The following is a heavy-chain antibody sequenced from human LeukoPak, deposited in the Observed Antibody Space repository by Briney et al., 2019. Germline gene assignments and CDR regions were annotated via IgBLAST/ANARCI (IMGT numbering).Heavy chain of an antibody. V-gene: IGHV1-2*02. CDR3: ARDPSNSGYDYLYYFDY. J-gene: IGHJ4*02. Sequence: ASVKVSCKASGYTFTGYYMHWVRQGPGQGLEWMGCINLDNGGTNYAQKFQGRVTMTRDMSISTAYMELSRLRSDDTAVYYCARDPSNSGYDYLYYFDYWGQGTLVTVSS. CDR1: GYTFTGYY. D-gene: IGHD5-12*01. CDR2: INLDNGGT.